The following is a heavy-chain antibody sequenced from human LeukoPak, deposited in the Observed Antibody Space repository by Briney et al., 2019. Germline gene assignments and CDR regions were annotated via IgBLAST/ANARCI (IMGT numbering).Heavy chain of an antibody. Sequence: PGGSLRLSCAASGFTFSSYGMHWVRQAPGKGLEWVAFIRYDGSNKYYADPVKGRFTISRDNSKNTLYLQMNSLRAEDTAVYYCASVAGTMGDYYYYYYMDVWGKGTTVTVSS. J-gene: IGHJ6*03. V-gene: IGHV3-30*02. CDR1: GFTFSSYG. CDR3: ASVAGTMGDYYYYYYMDV. D-gene: IGHD6-19*01. CDR2: IRYDGSNK.